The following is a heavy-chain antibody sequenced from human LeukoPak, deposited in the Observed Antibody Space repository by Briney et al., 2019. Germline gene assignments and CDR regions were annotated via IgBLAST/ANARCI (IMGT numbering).Heavy chain of an antibody. CDR1: GFTFSSYS. V-gene: IGHV3-21*01. Sequence: GGSLRLSCAASGFTFSSYSMNWVRQAPGKGLEWVSSISSSSSYIYYADSVKGRFTISRDNAKNSLYLQMNSLRAEDTAVYYCARDWLHYSSSWYGNWFDPWGQGTLVTVSS. CDR3: ARDWLHYSSSWYGNWFDP. D-gene: IGHD6-13*01. CDR2: ISSSSSYI. J-gene: IGHJ5*02.